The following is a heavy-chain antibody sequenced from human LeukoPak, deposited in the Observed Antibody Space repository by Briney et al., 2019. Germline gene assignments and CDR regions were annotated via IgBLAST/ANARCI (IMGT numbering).Heavy chain of an antibody. J-gene: IGHJ5*02. CDR2: INPNSGVT. CDR1: GYTFTGYY. V-gene: IGHV1-2*02. D-gene: IGHD2-2*01. CDR3: ARDRYCSSTSCPTVWFDP. Sequence: ASVKVSCKASGYTFTGYYLNWVRQAPGQGLEWMGWINPNSGVTDYAQKFQGRVTMTRDTSISTAYMELSRLRSDDTAVYYCARDRYCSSTSCPTVWFDPWGQGTLVTVSS.